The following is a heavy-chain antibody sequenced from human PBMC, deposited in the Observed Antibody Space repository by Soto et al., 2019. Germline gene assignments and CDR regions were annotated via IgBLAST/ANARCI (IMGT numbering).Heavy chain of an antibody. V-gene: IGHV4-39*01. CDR3: ARHSLALRKNNWFDP. CDR2: IFYLGSS. D-gene: IGHD3-3*02. J-gene: IGHJ5*02. Sequence: SETLSLTCTVSGDSIISSDFYWGWVRQPPGKGLEWIGGIFYLGSSYYNPSLKSRVTMSVDTSKNQFSLRLRSVTAADTALYFCARHSLALRKNNWFDPWGQGIMVTVLL. CDR1: GDSIISSDFY.